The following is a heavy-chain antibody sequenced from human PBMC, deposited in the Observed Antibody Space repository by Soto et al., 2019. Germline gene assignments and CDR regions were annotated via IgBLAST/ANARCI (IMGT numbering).Heavy chain of an antibody. Sequence: GESLKISCEGSGYSFNGYWIAWVRQMPGKGLECLGIIYPADSDTRYNPSFEGHVTISGDRSISTAYLQWSSLKASDTAIYYCARHLTPPHSDYYAMDVWGQGTTVTVSS. V-gene: IGHV5-51*01. D-gene: IGHD3-16*01. CDR1: GYSFNGYW. J-gene: IGHJ6*02. CDR2: IYPADSDT. CDR3: ARHLTPPHSDYYAMDV.